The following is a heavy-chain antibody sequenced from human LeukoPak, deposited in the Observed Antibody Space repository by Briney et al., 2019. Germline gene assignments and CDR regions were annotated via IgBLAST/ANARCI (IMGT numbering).Heavy chain of an antibody. CDR3: ARHGYSYGLDFDY. Sequence: SLRLSCAASGFTFSSYWMSWVRQAPGKGLEWVANIKQEGSEKYYVDSVKGRFTISRDNAKNALYLQMNSLRAEDTAVYYCARHGYSYGLDFDYWGQGTLVTVSS. CDR1: GFTFSSYW. CDR2: IKQEGSEK. V-gene: IGHV3-7*01. D-gene: IGHD5-18*01. J-gene: IGHJ4*02.